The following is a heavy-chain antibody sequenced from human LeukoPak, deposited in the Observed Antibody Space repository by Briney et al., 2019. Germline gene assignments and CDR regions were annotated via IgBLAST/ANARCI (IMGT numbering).Heavy chain of an antibody. CDR2: ISYDGSNK. V-gene: IGHV3-30-3*01. D-gene: IGHD2-15*01. J-gene: IGHJ4*02. Sequence: PGRSLRLSCAASGFTFSSYAMHWVRPAPGKGMEWVAVISYDGSNKYYADSVKDRFTISRDNCKNSLYLQMNSLRAEDTAVYYCARSPTYCSGGSCYLSFFDYWGQGTLVTVSS. CDR3: ARSPTYCSGGSCYLSFFDY. CDR1: GFTFSSYA.